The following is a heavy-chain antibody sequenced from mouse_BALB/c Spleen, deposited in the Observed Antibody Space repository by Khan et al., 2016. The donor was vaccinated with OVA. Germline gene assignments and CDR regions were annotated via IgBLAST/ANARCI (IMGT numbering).Heavy chain of an antibody. CDR2: IYYSGSI. V-gene: IGHV3-1*02. D-gene: IGHD1-3*01. Sequence: EVKLPESGPDLVKPSQSLSLTCTVTGYSITSGYSWHWIRQFPGNKLEWLGYIYYSGSINYNPSLKSRISITRDTSKNQFFLQLNPVTTEAAATYYCDRGAKIMDNWGQGTSVTVSS. CDR1: GYSITSGYS. J-gene: IGHJ4*01. CDR3: DRGAKIMDN.